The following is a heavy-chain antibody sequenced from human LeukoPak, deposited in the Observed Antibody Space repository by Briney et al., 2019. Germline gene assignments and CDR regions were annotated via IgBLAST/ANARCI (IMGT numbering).Heavy chain of an antibody. Sequence: ASVKVSCKASGYTFTSYYMHWVRQAPGQGLEWMGLINPSGGSTSYAQKFQGRVTMTRDTSTSTVYMELSSLRSEDTAVYYCARDPLYYYDSSGYYDWGQGTLVTVSS. D-gene: IGHD3-22*01. V-gene: IGHV1-46*01. CDR1: GYTFTSYY. CDR2: INPSGGST. CDR3: ARDPLYYYDSSGYYD. J-gene: IGHJ4*02.